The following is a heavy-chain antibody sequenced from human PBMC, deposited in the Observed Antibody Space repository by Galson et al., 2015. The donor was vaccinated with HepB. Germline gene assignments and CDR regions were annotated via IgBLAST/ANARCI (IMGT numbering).Heavy chain of an antibody. CDR3: ARDRRVEVVVAATLDY. J-gene: IGHJ4*02. CDR1: GFSFSSYA. V-gene: IGHV3-30*04. Sequence: SLRLSCAASGFSFSSYAIHWVRRAPGKGLEWVAVISHDGNKKYYADSVRGRFTISRDNSKNTIYIEMNRLSAEDTATYYCARDRRVEVVVAATLDYWGRGPCSPSPQ. D-gene: IGHD2-15*01. CDR2: ISHDGNKK.